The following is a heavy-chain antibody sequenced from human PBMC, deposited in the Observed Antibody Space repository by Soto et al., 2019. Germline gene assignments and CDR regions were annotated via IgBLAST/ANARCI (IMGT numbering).Heavy chain of an antibody. J-gene: IGHJ4*02. CDR3: TERGTRDTVGEDY. CDR1: GFIFSDSA. V-gene: IGHV3-73*01. D-gene: IGHD1-26*01. CDR2: IRSNVNRYAN. Sequence: EVQLVESGGGLVQPGGSLKLSCAASGFIFSDSAMHWVRQAAGKGLEWVGRIRSNVNRYANSYDASVKGRFTISRDDSKNMVYLQMDRLKSGDTGVYYCTERGTRDTVGEDYWGQGTLVTVSS.